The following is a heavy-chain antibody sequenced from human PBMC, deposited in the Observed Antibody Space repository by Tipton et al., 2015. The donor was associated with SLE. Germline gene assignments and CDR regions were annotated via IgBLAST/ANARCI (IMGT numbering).Heavy chain of an antibody. Sequence: TLSLTCAVYGGSFSGYYWSWIRQPPGKGLEWIGEINHSGSTNYNPSLKSRVTISVDTSKKQFSLKLSSVTAADSAVYYCARHKWRNDYRAPFDYWGQGTLFTVSS. CDR3: ARHKWRNDYRAPFDY. V-gene: IGHV4-34*01. CDR1: GGSFSGYY. J-gene: IGHJ4*02. CDR2: INHSGST. D-gene: IGHD4-17*01.